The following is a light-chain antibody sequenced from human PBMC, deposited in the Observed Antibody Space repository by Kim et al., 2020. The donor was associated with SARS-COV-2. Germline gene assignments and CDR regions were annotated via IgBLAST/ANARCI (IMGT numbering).Light chain of an antibody. CDR1: QSVGSSY. CDR3: QQYASSPWT. CDR2: GAS. V-gene: IGKV3-20*01. J-gene: IGKJ1*01. Sequence: SPGERAPLPCRASQSVGSSYLAWYQQKPGQAPRLLIYGASDRATGIPDRFSGSGSGTDFTLTISRLEPEDFAVYSCQQYASSPWTFGQGTKVDIK.